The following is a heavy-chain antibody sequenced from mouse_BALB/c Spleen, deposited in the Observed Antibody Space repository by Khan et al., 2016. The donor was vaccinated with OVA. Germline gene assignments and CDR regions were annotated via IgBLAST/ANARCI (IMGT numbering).Heavy chain of an antibody. CDR3: ARFFGNYGWYFDV. Sequence: QVQLKESGPAMVAPSQSLSITCTVSGFSLTNYGVHWVRQPPGKGLEWLGLIWAGGRTNYNSALMSRLSISKDNSKSQVFLKMNSLQADATAIYYCARFFGNYGWYFDVWGAGTTVTVSS. J-gene: IGHJ1*01. CDR2: IWAGGRT. D-gene: IGHD2-1*01. V-gene: IGHV2-9*02. CDR1: GFSLTNYG.